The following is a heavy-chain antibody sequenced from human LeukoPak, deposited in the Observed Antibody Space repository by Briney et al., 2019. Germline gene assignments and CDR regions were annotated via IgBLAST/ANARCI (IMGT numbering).Heavy chain of an antibody. D-gene: IGHD6-13*01. V-gene: IGHV3-21*01. CDR3: ARAGKQLVRVNWFDP. J-gene: IGHJ5*02. CDR2: ISSSSSYI. Sequence: GGSLRLSCAASGFTFSSYSMNWVRQALGKGLEWVSSISSSSSYIYYADSVKGRFTISRDNAKNSLYLQMNSLRAEDTAVYYCARAGKQLVRVNWFDPWGQGTLVTVSS. CDR1: GFTFSSYS.